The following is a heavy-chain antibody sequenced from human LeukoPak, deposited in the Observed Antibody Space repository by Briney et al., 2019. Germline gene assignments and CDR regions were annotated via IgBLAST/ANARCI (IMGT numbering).Heavy chain of an antibody. J-gene: IGHJ3*02. V-gene: IGHV4-4*07. CDR3: AREGHYDFWSGYPACNAFDI. CDR1: GGSISSYY. D-gene: IGHD3-3*01. Sequence: SETLSLTCTVSGGSISSYYWSWIRQPAGKGLEWIRRIYTSGSTNYNPSLKSRVTMSVDTSKNQFSLKLSSVTAADTAVYYCAREGHYDFWSGYPACNAFDIWGQGTMVTVSS. CDR2: IYTSGST.